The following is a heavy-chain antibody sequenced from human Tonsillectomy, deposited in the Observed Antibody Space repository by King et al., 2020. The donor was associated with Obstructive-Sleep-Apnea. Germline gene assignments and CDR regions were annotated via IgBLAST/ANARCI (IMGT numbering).Heavy chain of an antibody. CDR2: IYHSGST. V-gene: IGHV4-38-2*02. CDR3: ARTPLILRYFDWLLDDAFDI. Sequence: QLQESGPGLVKASETLSLTCTVSGYSISSGYYWGWIRQPPGKGLEWIGSIYHSGSTYYNPSLKSRVTISVDTSKNQFSLKLSSVTAADTAVYYCARTPLILRYFDWLLDDAFDIWGQGTMVTVSS. J-gene: IGHJ3*02. D-gene: IGHD3-9*01. CDR1: GYSISSGYY.